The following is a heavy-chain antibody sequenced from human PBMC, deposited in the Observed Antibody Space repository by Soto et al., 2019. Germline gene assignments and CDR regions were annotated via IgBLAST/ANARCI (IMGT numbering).Heavy chain of an antibody. V-gene: IGHV3-74*01. Sequence: GGSLRLSCAASGFDFSNAWMHWVRQAPGKGLVWVSHVNSDGTITTYADSVKGRFTISRDNAKNTVYLQMNSLRVKDSAVYYCTRDQAYSSAAWGQGTPVTVSS. CDR2: VNSDGTIT. J-gene: IGHJ5*02. D-gene: IGHD2-21*01. CDR3: TRDQAYSSAA. CDR1: GFDFSNAW.